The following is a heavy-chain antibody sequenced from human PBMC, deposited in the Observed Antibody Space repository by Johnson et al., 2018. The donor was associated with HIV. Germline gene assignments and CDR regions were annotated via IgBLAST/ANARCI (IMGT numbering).Heavy chain of an antibody. J-gene: IGHJ3*02. CDR1: RFTFSDYY. V-gene: IGHV3-11*04. D-gene: IGHD3-22*01. Sequence: QVQLVESGGGWVKPGGSLRLSCAASRFTFSDYYMTWIRQAPGKGLEWVSYISSSGSTIYYADSVKGRFTISRDNAKNSLYLQMNSLRAEDTAVYYCARSEVSSGYYYTPFVDAFDIWGQGTMVTVSS. CDR3: ARSEVSSGYYYTPFVDAFDI. CDR2: ISSSGSTI.